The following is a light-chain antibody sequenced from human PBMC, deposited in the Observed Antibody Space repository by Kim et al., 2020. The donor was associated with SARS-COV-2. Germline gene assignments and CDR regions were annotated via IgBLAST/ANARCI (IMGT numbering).Light chain of an antibody. CDR1: KLGDEF. CDR2: QDT. CDR3: QAWDTSTAV. V-gene: IGLV3-1*01. Sequence: SYELTQPPSVSVSPGQTASISCSGDKLGDEFACWYQQKPGQSPVLVIYQDTKRPSGIPERFSGSNSGNTATLTISGTKAMDEADYYCQAWDTSTAVFGGGTKVTVL. J-gene: IGLJ3*02.